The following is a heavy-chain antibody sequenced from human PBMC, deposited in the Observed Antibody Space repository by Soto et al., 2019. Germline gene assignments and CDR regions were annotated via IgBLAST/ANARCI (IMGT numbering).Heavy chain of an antibody. CDR2: MYFGGSF. V-gene: IGHV4-59*08. CDR3: ARHSADYDILTGYRPYYYYYGMDV. Sequence: SETLSLTCNVSGASASHGYWSWIRQPPGKGLEWIGFMYFGGSFNYNPSLTSRATISVDTSKNQFSLKLSSVTAADTAVYYCARHSADYDILTGYRPYYYYYGMDVWGQGTTVTVSS. J-gene: IGHJ6*02. D-gene: IGHD3-9*01. CDR1: GASASHGY.